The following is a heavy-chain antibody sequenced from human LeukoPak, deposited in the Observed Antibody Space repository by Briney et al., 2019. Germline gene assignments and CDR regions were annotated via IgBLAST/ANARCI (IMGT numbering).Heavy chain of an antibody. CDR3: ARVHQVAVDY. CDR2: IYYSGST. V-gene: IGHV4-59*01. CDR1: GGSISSYY. J-gene: IGHJ4*02. D-gene: IGHD6-19*01. Sequence: SQTLSLTCAVSGGSISSYYWSWIRQPPGKGLEWIGYIYYSGSTNYNPSLKSRVTISVDTSKNQFSLKLSSVTAAVTAVYYYARVHQVAVDYWGQGTLVTVSS.